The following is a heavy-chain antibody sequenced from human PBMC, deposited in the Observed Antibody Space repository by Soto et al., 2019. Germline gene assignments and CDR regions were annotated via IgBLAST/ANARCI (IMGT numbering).Heavy chain of an antibody. J-gene: IGHJ4*02. D-gene: IGHD1-1*01. CDR2: IGSSSTYI. V-gene: IGHV3-21*02. Sequence: EVQLVESGGGLVKPGGSLRLSCAASGFSFSSYSMNWVRQAPGEGLEWVSSIGSSSTYIYYAESVKGRFTISIDNATNSLYLQMNSLRAEDTAGYYCARHTTNPYKSDYWGQGTLVTVSA. CDR3: ARHTTNPYKSDY. CDR1: GFSFSSYS.